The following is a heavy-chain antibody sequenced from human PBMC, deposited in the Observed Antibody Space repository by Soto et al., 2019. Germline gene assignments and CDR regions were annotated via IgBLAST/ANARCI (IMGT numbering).Heavy chain of an antibody. Sequence: GGSLRLSCASSGFPFSSYGMHWVRQAPGKGLEWVAVIWYDGSNKYYADSVKGRFTISRDNSKNTLYLQMNSLRAEDTAVYYCARVGGSYYSDDAFDIWGQGTMVTVSS. CDR1: GFPFSSYG. D-gene: IGHD3-3*01. V-gene: IGHV3-33*01. CDR3: ARVGGSYYSDDAFDI. CDR2: IWYDGSNK. J-gene: IGHJ3*02.